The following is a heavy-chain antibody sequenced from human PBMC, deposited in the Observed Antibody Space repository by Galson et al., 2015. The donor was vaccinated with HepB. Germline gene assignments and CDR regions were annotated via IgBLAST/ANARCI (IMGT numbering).Heavy chain of an antibody. CDR2: ISAYNGNT. CDR3: AREEGGSIYCSSTSCYLGYGMDV. CDR1: GYTFTSYG. J-gene: IGHJ6*02. D-gene: IGHD2-2*01. Sequence: SVKVSCKASGYTFTSYGISWVRQAPGQGLEWMGWISAYNGNTNYAQKLQGRVTMTTDTSTSTAYMELRSLRSDDTAVYYCAREEGGSIYCSSTSCYLGYGMDVWGQGTTVTVSS. V-gene: IGHV1-18*04.